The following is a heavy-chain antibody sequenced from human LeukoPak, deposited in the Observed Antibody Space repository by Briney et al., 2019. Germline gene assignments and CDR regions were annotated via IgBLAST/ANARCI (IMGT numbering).Heavy chain of an antibody. V-gene: IGHV3-53*01. Sequence: PGESLRLSCAASWLPLSSTYMDWLRSAPGKGLEWVSEIYSAGTTFYPHSVKGRFTISRHNSKNTVYLQMNSLRVEHTPVYYCARGRSPLDSWGQGTLVTVSS. CDR1: WLPLSSTY. J-gene: IGHJ4*02. CDR2: IYSAGTT. CDR3: ARGRSPLDS.